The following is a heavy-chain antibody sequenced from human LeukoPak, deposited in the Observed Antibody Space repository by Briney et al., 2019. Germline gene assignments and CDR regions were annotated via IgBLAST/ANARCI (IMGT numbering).Heavy chain of an antibody. J-gene: IGHJ5*02. CDR3: AKGKTYYGSGSYMRDNNWFDP. CDR2: ISGSGGST. CDR1: GFTFSSYA. V-gene: IGHV3-23*01. Sequence: GGSLRLSCAASGFTFSSYAMSWVRQAPVKGLEWVSAISGSGGSTYYADSVKGRFTISRDNSKNTLYLQMNSLRAEDTAVYYCAKGKTYYGSGSYMRDNNWFDPWGQGTLVTVSS. D-gene: IGHD3-10*01.